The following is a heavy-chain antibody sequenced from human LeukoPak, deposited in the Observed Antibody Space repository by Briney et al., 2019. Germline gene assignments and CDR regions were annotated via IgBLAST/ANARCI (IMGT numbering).Heavy chain of an antibody. CDR2: INPNSGGP. D-gene: IGHD1-26*01. J-gene: IGHJ3*02. CDR3: ARVVGELTDAFDI. V-gene: IGHV1-2*06. Sequence: ASVKVSCNASRYTFTGYYIHWVRQAPGQGLEWMGRINPNSGGPNYAQRFQGRVTTTRDTSISTAYMELSRLRSDDTAVYYYARVVGELTDAFDIWGQGTMVTVS. CDR1: RYTFTGYY.